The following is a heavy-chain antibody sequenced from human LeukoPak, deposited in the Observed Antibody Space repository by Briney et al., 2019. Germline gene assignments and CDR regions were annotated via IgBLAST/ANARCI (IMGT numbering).Heavy chain of an antibody. V-gene: IGHV3-23*01. Sequence: GGSLRLSCAASGFTFSSYAMSWVRQAPGKGLEWVSAISGSGGSTYYADSVKGRFTISRDNSRNTLYLQMNSPRAEDTAVYYCAKELKAAGIFDYWGQGTLVTVSS. CDR1: GFTFSSYA. CDR3: AKELKAAGIFDY. J-gene: IGHJ4*02. D-gene: IGHD6-13*01. CDR2: ISGSGGST.